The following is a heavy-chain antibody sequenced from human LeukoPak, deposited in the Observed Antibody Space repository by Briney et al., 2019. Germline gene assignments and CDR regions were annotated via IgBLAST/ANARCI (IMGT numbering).Heavy chain of an antibody. V-gene: IGHV4-59*01. CDR3: ARGGGYNSPFGY. CDR2: ISYSGNT. CDR1: GGSISSYY. Sequence: PSETLSLTCTVSGGSISSYYWSWIWQPPGKGLEWIGYISYSGNTNYNPSLKSRVTISVDTSKNQFSLKLSSVTAADTAVYYCARGGGYNSPFGYWGQGTLVTVSS. J-gene: IGHJ4*02. D-gene: IGHD5-24*01.